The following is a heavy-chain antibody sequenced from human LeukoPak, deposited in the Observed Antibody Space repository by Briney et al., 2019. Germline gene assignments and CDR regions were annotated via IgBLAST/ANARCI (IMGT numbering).Heavy chain of an antibody. CDR2: INPSGGST. D-gene: IGHD2-15*01. CDR1: GYTFTSYY. CDR3: ARDAGGGTWTNYYYYYMDV. V-gene: IGHV1-46*01. J-gene: IGHJ6*03. Sequence: ASVKVSCKASGYTFTSYYMHWVRQAPGQGLEWMGIINPSGGSTSYAQKFQGRVTMTRDTSTSTVYMELSSLRSEDSAVYYCARDAGGGTWTNYYYYYMDVWGEGTTVTISS.